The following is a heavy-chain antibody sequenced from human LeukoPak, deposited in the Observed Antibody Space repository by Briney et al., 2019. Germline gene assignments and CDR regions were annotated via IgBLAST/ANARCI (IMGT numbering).Heavy chain of an antibody. V-gene: IGHV1-46*01. CDR3: ATSIMITFGGVSFDY. J-gene: IGHJ4*02. CDR1: GYTFTSYY. Sequence: ASVKVSCKASGYTFTSYYMHWVRQAPGQGLEWMGIINPSGGSTSYAQKFQGRVTMTRDTSTSTVYMELSSLRSEDTAMYYCATSIMITFGGVSFDYWGQGTLVTVSS. CDR2: INPSGGST. D-gene: IGHD3-16*01.